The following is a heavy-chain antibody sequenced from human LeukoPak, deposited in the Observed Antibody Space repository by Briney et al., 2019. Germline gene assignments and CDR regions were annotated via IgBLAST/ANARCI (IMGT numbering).Heavy chain of an antibody. D-gene: IGHD3-10*01. V-gene: IGHV3-30*04. Sequence: GGSLRLSCAASGFTFSSYAMHWVRQAPGEGLEWVAVISYDGSNKYYADSVKGRFTISRDNSKNTLYLQMNSLRAEDTAVYYCARVGVSRDYWGQGTLVTVSS. CDR3: ARVGVSRDY. CDR2: ISYDGSNK. CDR1: GFTFSSYA. J-gene: IGHJ4*02.